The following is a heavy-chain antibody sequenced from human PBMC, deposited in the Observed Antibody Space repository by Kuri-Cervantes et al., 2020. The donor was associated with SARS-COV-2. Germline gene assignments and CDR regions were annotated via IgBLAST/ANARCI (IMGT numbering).Heavy chain of an antibody. Sequence: GSLRLSCTVSGGSISSYYWSWIRQPPGKGLEWIGYIYYSGSTNYNPSLKSRVTISVDTSKNQLSLKLSSVTAADTAVYYCARDRWELHDYWGQGTLVTVSS. V-gene: IGHV4-59*01. CDR3: ARDRWELHDY. CDR1: GGSISSYY. J-gene: IGHJ4*02. D-gene: IGHD1-26*01. CDR2: IYYSGST.